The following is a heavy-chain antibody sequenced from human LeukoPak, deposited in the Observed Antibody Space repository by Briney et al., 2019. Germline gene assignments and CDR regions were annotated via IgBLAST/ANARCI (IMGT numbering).Heavy chain of an antibody. CDR3: ARDRVAVTGGRWFDS. V-gene: IGHV3-53*01. CDR1: GFTVSSNY. J-gene: IGHJ5*01. CDR2: IYSGGST. Sequence: PGGSLRLSCAASGFTVSSNYMSWVRQAPGKGLEWVSVIYSGGSTYYADSVKGRFTISRDNSKNTLYLQMNSLRAEDTAVYYCARDRVAVTGGRWFDSWGQGTLVTVSS. D-gene: IGHD6-19*01.